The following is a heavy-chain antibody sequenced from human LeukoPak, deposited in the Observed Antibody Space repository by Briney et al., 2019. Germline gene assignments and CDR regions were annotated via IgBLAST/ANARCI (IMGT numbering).Heavy chain of an antibody. CDR2: ISGSGGST. D-gene: IGHD1-7*01. CDR1: GFTLSSYA. Sequence: GGSLRLSCAASGFTLSSYAMSWVRQAPGKGLEWVSAISGSGGSTYYADSVKGRFTISRDNSKNTLYLQMNSLRAEDTAVYYCAKAVYNWNSGSFDYWGQGTLVTVSS. J-gene: IGHJ4*02. V-gene: IGHV3-23*01. CDR3: AKAVYNWNSGSFDY.